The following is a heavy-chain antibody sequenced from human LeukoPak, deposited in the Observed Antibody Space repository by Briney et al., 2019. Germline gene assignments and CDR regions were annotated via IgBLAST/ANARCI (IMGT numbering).Heavy chain of an antibody. CDR3: ARGGLPGGCDI. V-gene: IGHV3-74*01. CDR2: IKGDGSSI. D-gene: IGHD2-15*01. Sequence: GGSLRLSCAASGFTFSSYTMNWVRQAPGKGLVWVSHIKGDGSSISYVDSVKGRFTISRDNAKNTLYLQMNSLRAEDTAVYYCARGGLPGGCDIWGQGTMVTVSS. J-gene: IGHJ3*02. CDR1: GFTFSSYT.